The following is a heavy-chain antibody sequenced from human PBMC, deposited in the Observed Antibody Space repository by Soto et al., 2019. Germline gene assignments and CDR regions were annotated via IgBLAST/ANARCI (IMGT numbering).Heavy chain of an antibody. CDR1: GFTFSSYG. D-gene: IGHD6-13*01. V-gene: IGHV3-30*18. Sequence: GGSLRLSCAASGFTFSSYGMHWVRQAPGKGLEWVAVISYDGSNKYYADSVKGRFTISRDNSKNTLYLQMNSLRAEDTAVYYCAKDLGAAAGNWFDPWGQGTLVTVSS. CDR3: AKDLGAAAGNWFDP. CDR2: ISYDGSNK. J-gene: IGHJ5*02.